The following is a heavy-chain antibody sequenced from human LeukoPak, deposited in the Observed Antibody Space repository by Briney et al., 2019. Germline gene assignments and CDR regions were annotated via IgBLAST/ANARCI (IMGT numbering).Heavy chain of an antibody. CDR1: GFTFSTYA. D-gene: IGHD2-15*01. Sequence: PGGSLRLSCAASGFTFSTYAMSWVRQAPGKGLEWVSAISGSGADIYYADSVKGRFTISRDNSKNTLYLQMNRLRAEDTAVYYCAKDEGYCSGGSCYLGSFDIWGQGTMVTVSS. J-gene: IGHJ3*02. CDR3: AKDEGYCSGGSCYLGSFDI. V-gene: IGHV3-23*01. CDR2: ISGSGADI.